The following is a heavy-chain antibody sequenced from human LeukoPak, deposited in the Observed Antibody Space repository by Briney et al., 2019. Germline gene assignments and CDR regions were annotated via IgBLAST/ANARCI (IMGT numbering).Heavy chain of an antibody. Sequence: ASVKVSCKASGYTFTSYGISWVRQAPGQGLEWMGWISAYNGNTNYAQKLQGRVTMTTDTSTSTAYMELRSLRSDDTAVYYCARDESSTSFGSVGYWGQGTLVTVPS. CDR3: ARDESSTSFGSVGY. J-gene: IGHJ4*02. D-gene: IGHD2-2*01. V-gene: IGHV1-18*01. CDR2: ISAYNGNT. CDR1: GYTFTSYG.